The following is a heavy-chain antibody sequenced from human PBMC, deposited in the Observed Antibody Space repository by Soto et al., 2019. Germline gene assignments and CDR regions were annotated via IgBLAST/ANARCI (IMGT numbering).Heavy chain of an antibody. Sequence: QVQLVQSGAEVKQPGASVKVSCKASGYTFTSYDINWVRQATGQGRAWMGWMNPNSGNPGYAQKYQGRVTLTRNTSISTGHMELSSLRSEDTAVYYCARGAQGDIAARRYYYYYYGMDVWGQGTTVTVSS. J-gene: IGHJ6*02. V-gene: IGHV1-8*01. CDR3: ARGAQGDIAARRYYYYYYGMDV. CDR2: MNPNSGNP. CDR1: GYTFTSYD. D-gene: IGHD6-6*01.